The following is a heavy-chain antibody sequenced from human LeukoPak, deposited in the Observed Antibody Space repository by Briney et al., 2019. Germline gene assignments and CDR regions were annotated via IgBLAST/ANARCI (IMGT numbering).Heavy chain of an antibody. CDR1: GYTFTSYD. D-gene: IGHD6-19*01. V-gene: IGHV1-8*01. CDR3: AREYSSGPFDP. Sequence: ASVKVSCKASGYTFTSYDINWVRQATGQGLEWMGWMNPNSGNTGYAQKFQGRVTMTRNTSISTAYMELRSLRSDDTAVYYCAREYSSGPFDPWGQGTLVTVSS. CDR2: MNPNSGNT. J-gene: IGHJ5*02.